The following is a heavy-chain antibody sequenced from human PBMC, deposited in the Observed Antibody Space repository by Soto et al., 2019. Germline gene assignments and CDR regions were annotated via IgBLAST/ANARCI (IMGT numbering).Heavy chain of an antibody. J-gene: IGHJ5*02. Sequence: QVQLQESGPGLVKPSETLSLTCTVSGGSISRYYWNWIRQPPGKGLEWVGYLYYSGSTNYNPSLKSRVTISVDTSKNQFSLKLSSVTAADTAVYYCARDPGSGSYYGWFDPWGQGTLVTVSS. V-gene: IGHV4-59*01. CDR1: GGSISRYY. CDR3: ARDPGSGSYYGWFDP. CDR2: LYYSGST. D-gene: IGHD3-10*01.